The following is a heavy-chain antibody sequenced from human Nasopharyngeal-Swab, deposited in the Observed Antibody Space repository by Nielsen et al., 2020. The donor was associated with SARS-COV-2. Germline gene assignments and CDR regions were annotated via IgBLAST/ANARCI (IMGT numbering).Heavy chain of an antibody. V-gene: IGHV3-73*01. CDR2: IRSRDNFDAP. Sequence: GGSLRLSCAASGFTFSGSGAHWVRQAPGKGLEWVGQIRSRDNFDAPAYAASIQGRFTISRDDSKNTAYLQMNSLKTEDTAVYYCSGGNYTLYYWGQGTLVTVSS. J-gene: IGHJ4*02. D-gene: IGHD5-24*01. CDR3: SGGNYTLYY. CDR1: GFTFSGSG.